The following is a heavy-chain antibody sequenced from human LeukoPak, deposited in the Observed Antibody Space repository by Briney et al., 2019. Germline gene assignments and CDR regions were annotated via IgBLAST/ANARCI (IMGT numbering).Heavy chain of an antibody. CDR3: ARARITMVRGVGFFDY. CDR2: ISSSSSYI. V-gene: IGHV3-21*01. Sequence: KPGGSLRLSCAASGFTFSSYSMNWVRQAPGKGLEWVSSISSSSSYIYYADSVKGRFTIFRDNAKNSLYLQMNSLRAEDTAVYYCARARITMVRGVGFFDYWGQGTLVTVSS. CDR1: GFTFSSYS. D-gene: IGHD3-10*01. J-gene: IGHJ4*02.